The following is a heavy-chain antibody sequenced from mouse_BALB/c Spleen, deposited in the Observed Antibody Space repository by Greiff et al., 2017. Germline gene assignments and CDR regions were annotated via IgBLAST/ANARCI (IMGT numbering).Heavy chain of an antibody. V-gene: IGHV1-15*01. CDR1: GYTFTDYE. J-gene: IGHJ3*01. Sequence: QVHVKQSGAELVRPGASVTLSCKASGYTFTDYEMHWVKQTPVHGLEWIGAIDPETGGTAYNQKFKGKATLTADKSSSTAYMELRSLTSEDSAVYYCTRSNDRFNFAYWGQGTLVTVSA. D-gene: IGHD2-14*01. CDR2: IDPETGGT. CDR3: TRSNDRFNFAY.